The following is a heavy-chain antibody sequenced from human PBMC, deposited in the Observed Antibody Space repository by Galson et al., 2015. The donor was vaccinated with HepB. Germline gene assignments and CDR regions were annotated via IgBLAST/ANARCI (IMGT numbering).Heavy chain of an antibody. Sequence: SEKVSCKASGGTFSSYAISWVRTAPGQGLEWMGGIIPIFGTANYAQKFQGRVTITADESTSTAYMELSSLRSEDTAVYYCPRDRRDGSYRDAFDIWGQGTMVTVSS. CDR3: PRDRRDGSYRDAFDI. V-gene: IGHV1-69*13. CDR1: GGTFSSYA. D-gene: IGHD1-26*01. J-gene: IGHJ3*02. CDR2: IIPIFGTA.